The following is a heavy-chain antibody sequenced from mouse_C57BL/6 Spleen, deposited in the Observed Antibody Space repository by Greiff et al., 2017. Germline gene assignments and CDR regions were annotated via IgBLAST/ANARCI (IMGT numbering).Heavy chain of an antibody. CDR1: GFTFSDYY. V-gene: IGHV5-12*01. CDR3: ARSLYGYRNYAMDY. D-gene: IGHD2-2*01. CDR2: ISNGGGST. Sequence: EVKLMESGGGLVQPGGSLKLSCAASGFTFSDYYMYWVRQTPEKRLEWVAYISNGGGSTYYPDTVKGRFTISRDNAKNTLYLQMSRLKSEDTAMYYCARSLYGYRNYAMDYWGQGTSVTVSS. J-gene: IGHJ4*01.